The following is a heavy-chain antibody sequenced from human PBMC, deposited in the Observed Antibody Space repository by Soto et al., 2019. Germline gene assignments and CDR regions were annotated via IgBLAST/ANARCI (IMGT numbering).Heavy chain of an antibody. Sequence: GGSLRLSCAASGFTFSSYGMHWVRQAPGKGLEWVAVIWYDGSNKYYADSVKGRFTISRDNSKNTLYLQMNSLRAEDTAVYYCARSNYGDYAHPNYFDYWGQGTLVTVSS. J-gene: IGHJ4*02. CDR1: GFTFSSYG. V-gene: IGHV3-33*01. D-gene: IGHD4-17*01. CDR3: ARSNYGDYAHPNYFDY. CDR2: IWYDGSNK.